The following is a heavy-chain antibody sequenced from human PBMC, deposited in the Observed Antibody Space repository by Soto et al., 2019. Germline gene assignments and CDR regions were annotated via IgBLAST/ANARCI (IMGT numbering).Heavy chain of an antibody. CDR2: INHSGST. D-gene: IGHD6-19*01. J-gene: IGHJ5*02. V-gene: IGHV4-34*01. Sequence: SETLSLTCAVYGGSFSGYYWSWIRQPPGKGLEWIGEINHSGSTNYNPSLKSRVTISVDTSKNQFSLKLSSVAAADTAVYYCARGKGPGQWLVPGHWFDPWGQGTLVTVSS. CDR1: GGSFSGYY. CDR3: ARGKGPGQWLVPGHWFDP.